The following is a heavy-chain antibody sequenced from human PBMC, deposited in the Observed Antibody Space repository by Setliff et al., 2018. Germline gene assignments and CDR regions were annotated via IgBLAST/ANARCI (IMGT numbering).Heavy chain of an antibody. Sequence: SETLSLPCAVYGESFSGHYWSWIRQPPGKGLEWIGEINHSGSTNYNPSLKSRVTISVDTSKNQFSLKLSSVVAADTAVYYCARGFDVCGGGACYTDGPYYFDYWGLGTLVTVSS. D-gene: IGHD2-21*02. CDR2: INHSGST. CDR3: ARGFDVCGGGACYTDGPYYFDY. J-gene: IGHJ4*02. V-gene: IGHV4-34*01. CDR1: GESFSGHY.